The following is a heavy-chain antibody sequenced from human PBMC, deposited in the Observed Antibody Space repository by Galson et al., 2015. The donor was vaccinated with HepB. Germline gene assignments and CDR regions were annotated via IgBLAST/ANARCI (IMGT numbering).Heavy chain of an antibody. CDR1: GFTFSSYG. CDR3: AKAKEGFPKAGAFDI. CDR2: ISYDGSNK. V-gene: IGHV3-30*18. Sequence: SLRLSCAASGFTFSSYGMHWVRQAPGKGLEWVAVISYDGSNKYYADSVKGRFTISRDNSKNTLYLQMNSLRAEDTAVYYCAKAKEGFPKAGAFDIWGQGTMVTVSS. J-gene: IGHJ3*02.